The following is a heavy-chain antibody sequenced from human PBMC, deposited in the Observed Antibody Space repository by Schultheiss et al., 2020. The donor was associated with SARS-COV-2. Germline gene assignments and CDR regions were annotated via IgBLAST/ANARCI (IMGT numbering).Heavy chain of an antibody. D-gene: IGHD2-21*02. CDR3: ARGPSGAVTVGDY. V-gene: IGHV3-21*01. CDR2: ISSSSSYI. J-gene: IGHJ4*02. CDR1: GFTFSGYS. Sequence: GGSLRLSCAASGFTFSGYSMSWVRQAPGKGLEWVSSISSSSSYIYYADAVKGRFTISRDNAKNTLYLQVNSLRVEDTAVYYCARGPSGAVTVGDYWGQGALVTVSS.